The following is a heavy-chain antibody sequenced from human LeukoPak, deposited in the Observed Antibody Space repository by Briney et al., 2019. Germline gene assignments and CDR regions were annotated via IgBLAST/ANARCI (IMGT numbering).Heavy chain of an antibody. D-gene: IGHD2-21*02. J-gene: IGHJ5*02. V-gene: IGHV1-46*01. CDR1: GYTFTNYF. CDR2: INPSGGST. Sequence: ASVKVSCKASGYTFTNYFVHWVRQAPGQGLEWIGIINPSGGSTRYTRKFQGRVTMTRDTSTSTVYMELSSLRSEDTAVYYCARDGDAYCSGDCYIDPWGQGTLVTVSS. CDR3: ARDGDAYCSGDCYIDP.